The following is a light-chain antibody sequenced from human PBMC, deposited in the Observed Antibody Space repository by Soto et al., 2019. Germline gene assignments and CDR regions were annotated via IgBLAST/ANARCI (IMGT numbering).Light chain of an antibody. CDR1: SSDVGAYNY. V-gene: IGLV2-8*01. Sequence: QSALTQPPSASGSPGQSVTISCAGTSSDVGAYNYVSWYQQHPGKAPKLMIYEVTKRPSGVPDRFSGSKSGNTASLTVSGLQVEDEAYYYCSSHAGTKVVFGAGTKLTVL. CDR3: SSHAGTKVV. CDR2: EVT. J-gene: IGLJ2*01.